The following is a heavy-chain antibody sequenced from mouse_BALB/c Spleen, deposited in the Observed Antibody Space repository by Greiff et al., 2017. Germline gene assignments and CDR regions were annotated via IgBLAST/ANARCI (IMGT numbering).Heavy chain of an antibody. V-gene: IGHV5-6-3*01. J-gene: IGHJ2*01. CDR1: GFTFSSYG. CDR2: INSNGGST. Sequence: EVHLVESGGGLVQPGGSLKLSCAASGFTFSSYGMSWVRQTPDKRLELVATINSNGGSTYYPDSVKGRFTISRDNAKNTLYLQMSSLKSEDTAMYYCARYGDYVLFDDWGQGTTLTVSS. CDR3: ARYGDYVLFDD. D-gene: IGHD2-13*01.